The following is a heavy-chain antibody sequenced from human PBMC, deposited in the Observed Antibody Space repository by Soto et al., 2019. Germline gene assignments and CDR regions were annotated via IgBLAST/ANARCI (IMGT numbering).Heavy chain of an antibody. Sequence: PGGSLRLSCAASGFTFSDYYMSWIRQAPGKGLEWVSYISSSGSTIYYADSVKGRFTISRDNAKNSLYLQMNSLRAEDTAVYYCARDPVVVATPAMDVWGKGTTVTVSS. J-gene: IGHJ6*03. V-gene: IGHV3-11*01. CDR2: ISSSGSTI. D-gene: IGHD5-12*01. CDR3: ARDPVVVATPAMDV. CDR1: GFTFSDYY.